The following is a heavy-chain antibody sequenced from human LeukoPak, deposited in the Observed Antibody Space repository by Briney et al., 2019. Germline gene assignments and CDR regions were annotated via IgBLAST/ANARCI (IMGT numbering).Heavy chain of an antibody. CDR1: GGSINSISYY. J-gene: IGHJ3*02. CDR2: IFYSGST. D-gene: IGHD3-9*01. Sequence: SETLSLTCTVSGGSINSISYYWGWIRQPPGKGLEWIGSIFYSGSTYYNPSLKSRVTISLDTSTNQFSLKLASVTAADTAVYYCARRASGVYDWPILGDAFDIWGQGTMVAVSS. V-gene: IGHV4-39*07. CDR3: ARRASGVYDWPILGDAFDI.